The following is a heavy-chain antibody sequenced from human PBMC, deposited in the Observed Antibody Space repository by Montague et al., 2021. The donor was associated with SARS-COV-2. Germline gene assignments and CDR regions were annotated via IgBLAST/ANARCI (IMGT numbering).Heavy chain of an antibody. V-gene: IGHV4-59*01. Sequence: SETLSLTCSVSGGSLSSFYWSWIRQPPGKGLEYIGYIHYSGSTNFSPSLNSRVSISLDTSKNQFSLNLRSVTTADTAVYHCARVRYYGSGTSLGMDVWGQGTTVTVSS. D-gene: IGHD3-10*01. J-gene: IGHJ6*02. CDR2: IHYSGST. CDR1: GGSLSSFY. CDR3: ARVRYYGSGTSLGMDV.